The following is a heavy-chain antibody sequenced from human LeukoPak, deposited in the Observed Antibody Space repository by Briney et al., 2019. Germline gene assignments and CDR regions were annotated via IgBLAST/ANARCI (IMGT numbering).Heavy chain of an antibody. J-gene: IGHJ4*03. CDR2: IKRPGDT. D-gene: IGHD5-24*01. V-gene: IGHV4-34*01. Sequence: PSEILSLTCAVYGGSFSSYYRSWIRQSPGKGLEWIAEIKRPGDTNYNPSVKSRVTISVDTSKNQFSLKVTSLTAADTAVYFCARGPTISENGYFDYWGQGTLVTVSS. CDR1: GGSFSSYY. CDR3: ARGPTISENGYFDY.